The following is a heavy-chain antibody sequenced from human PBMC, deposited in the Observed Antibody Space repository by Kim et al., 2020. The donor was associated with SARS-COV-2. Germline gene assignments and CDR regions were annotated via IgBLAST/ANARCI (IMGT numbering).Heavy chain of an antibody. CDR2: IRNRGGDT. V-gene: IGHV3-23*01. D-gene: IGHD2-2*02. Sequence: GGSLRLSCVASGFTFSDYGMSWVRQAPGKGLEWVSSIRNRGGDTYYADSVRARFTISRDNSHNTLYLQMNSLRAEDTALYYCARKFSDTYTSFYFGPWGQGALVTVSS. CDR1: GFTFSDYG. CDR3: ARKFSDTYTSFYFGP. J-gene: IGHJ5*02.